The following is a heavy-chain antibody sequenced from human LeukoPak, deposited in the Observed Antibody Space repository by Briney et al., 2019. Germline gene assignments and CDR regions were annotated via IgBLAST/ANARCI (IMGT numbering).Heavy chain of an antibody. CDR2: ISWNSGSI. CDR1: GFTFDDYA. V-gene: IGHV3-9*01. CDR3: AKDIASYYYDSSGYYAL. Sequence: GGSLRLSCAASGFTFDDYAMHWVRQAPGKGLEWVSGISWNSGSIGYADSVKGRFTISRDNAKNSLYLQMNSLRAEDTALYYCAKDIASYYYDSSGYYALWGQGTLVTVSS. D-gene: IGHD3-22*01. J-gene: IGHJ4*02.